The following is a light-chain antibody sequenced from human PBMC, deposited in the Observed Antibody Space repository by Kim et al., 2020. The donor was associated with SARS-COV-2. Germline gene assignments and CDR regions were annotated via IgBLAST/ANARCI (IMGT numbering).Light chain of an antibody. J-gene: IGLJ2*01. V-gene: IGLV2-23*02. CDR1: SSVVGGYNH. CDR3: CSSYATSSTFV. Sequence: QSITISCTGSSSVVGGYNHVSWYQHHPGKAPKVIIYEVTKRPSGISNRFSGSKSGNTASLTISGLLPEDEGDYYCCSSYATSSTFVFGGGTQLTVL. CDR2: EVT.